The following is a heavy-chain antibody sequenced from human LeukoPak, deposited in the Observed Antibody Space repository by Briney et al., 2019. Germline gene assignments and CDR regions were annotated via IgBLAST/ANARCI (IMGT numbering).Heavy chain of an antibody. CDR3: ARRLEYSGSKGVFDY. Sequence: GGSLRLSCAASGFTFSNAWMSWVRQAPGKGLEWVSVICIGGSTYYSDSVQGRFTISRGISKNTLYLQMNSLRAEDTAVYYCARRLEYSGSKGVFDYWGQGTLVTVSS. D-gene: IGHD1-26*01. CDR1: GFTFSNAW. J-gene: IGHJ4*02. CDR2: ICIGGST. V-gene: IGHV3-66*01.